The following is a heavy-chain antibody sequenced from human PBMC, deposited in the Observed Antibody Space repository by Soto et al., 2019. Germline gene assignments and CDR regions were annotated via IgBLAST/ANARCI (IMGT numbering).Heavy chain of an antibody. CDR2: INWNGAYS. Sequence: EVQLVESGGNLARPGESLRLSCAASGFKFDDYAFHWVRLAPGKGPEWVSGINWNGAYSGYADSVKSRFTISRDNAGTSVYLQMETLRPEDTALYYWARVHSSGWYVEPYDAWGQGTMVTVSS. CDR3: ARVHSSGWYVEPYDA. CDR1: GFKFDDYA. J-gene: IGHJ3*01. D-gene: IGHD3-22*01. V-gene: IGHV3-9*01.